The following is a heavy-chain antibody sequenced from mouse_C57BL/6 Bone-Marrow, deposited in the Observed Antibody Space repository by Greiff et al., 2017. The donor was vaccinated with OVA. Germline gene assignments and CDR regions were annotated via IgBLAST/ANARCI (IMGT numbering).Heavy chain of an antibody. Sequence: VQLQQSGAELVMPGASVKLSCKASGYTFTSYWMHWVKQRPGQGLEWIGEIDPSDSYTNYNQKFKGKSTLTVDKSSSTAYMQLSSLTSEDSAVYYCARARLLRDFDYWGQGTTLTVSS. CDR1: GYTFTSYW. CDR2: IDPSDSYT. J-gene: IGHJ2*01. V-gene: IGHV1-69*01. CDR3: ARARLLRDFDY. D-gene: IGHD2-3*01.